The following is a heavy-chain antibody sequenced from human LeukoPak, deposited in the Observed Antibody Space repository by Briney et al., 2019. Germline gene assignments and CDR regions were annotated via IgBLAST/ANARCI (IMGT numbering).Heavy chain of an antibody. CDR3: ARGTYYDFFAITGAFDI. J-gene: IGHJ3*02. V-gene: IGHV4-39*01. CDR2: IYYSGST. Sequence: SETLSLTCTVSGGSISSSSYYWGWIRQPPGKGLEWIGSIYYSGSTYYNPSLKSRVTISVDTSKNQFSLKLSSVTAADTAVYYCARGTYYDFFAITGAFDIWGQGTMVTVSS. CDR1: GGSISSSSYY. D-gene: IGHD3-3*01.